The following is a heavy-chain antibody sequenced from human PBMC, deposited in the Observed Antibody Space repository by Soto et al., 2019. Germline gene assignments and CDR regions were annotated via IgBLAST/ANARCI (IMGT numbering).Heavy chain of an antibody. CDR1: GYSFTNYW. CDR3: ARLQAAAGDNDLTFDY. J-gene: IGHJ4*02. V-gene: IGHV5-51*01. Sequence: PGESLKISCKGSGYSFTNYWIGWVRQMPGKGLEWMGIIYPDDSNTRYSPSFQGHVTISADKSISTAYLQWSSLKASDTTMYYCARLQAAAGDNDLTFDYWGQGTLVTVSS. CDR2: IYPDDSNT. D-gene: IGHD6-13*01.